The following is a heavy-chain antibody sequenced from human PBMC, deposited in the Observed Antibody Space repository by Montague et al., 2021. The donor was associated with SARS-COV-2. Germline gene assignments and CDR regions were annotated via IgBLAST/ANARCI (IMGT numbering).Heavy chain of an antibody. D-gene: IGHD3-10*01. Sequence: PALVKPTQTLTLTCTFSGFSITTSTMGVGWIRQPPGKALEWLALIYWGDEKRFSPSLKSRLTITKDTFKDRVVLRMTNTDPVDTATYYCVHYASGSYYFHYWGQGTLVTVSS. CDR1: GFSITTSTMG. CDR3: VHYASGSYYFHY. CDR2: IYWGDEK. J-gene: IGHJ4*02. V-gene: IGHV2-5*02.